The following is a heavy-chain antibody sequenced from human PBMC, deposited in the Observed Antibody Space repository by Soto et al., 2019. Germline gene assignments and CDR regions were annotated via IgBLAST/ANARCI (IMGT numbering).Heavy chain of an antibody. J-gene: IGHJ5*02. CDR1: GDSVSSNSAA. CDR3: AGDFKGLDP. V-gene: IGHV6-1*01. Sequence: QVQLQQSGPGLVKPSQTLSLTCAISGDSVSSNSAAWNWIRQSPSRGLEWLGRTYYRSKWYRDYAISLNSRITINPDKSKNQFSLQLNSITPEDTAVYYCAGDFKGLDPWGQGILVTVSS. CDR2: TYYRSKWYR.